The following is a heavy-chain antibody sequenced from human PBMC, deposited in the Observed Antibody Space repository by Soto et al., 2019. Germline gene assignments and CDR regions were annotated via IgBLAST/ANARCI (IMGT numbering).Heavy chain of an antibody. D-gene: IGHD6-25*01. CDR3: VCLAAVDAVTCYYYGMDV. J-gene: IGHJ6*02. CDR1: GGSISSGGYY. V-gene: IGHV4-31*03. CDR2: IYYSGSN. Sequence: PSETLSLTCTVSGGSISSGGYYWSWIRQHPGKGLEWIGYIYYSGSNYYNPSLKSRVTISVDTSQNQFYLKLSSVTAAATAVYYCVCLAAVDAVTCYYYGMDVWGQGTTVTVSS.